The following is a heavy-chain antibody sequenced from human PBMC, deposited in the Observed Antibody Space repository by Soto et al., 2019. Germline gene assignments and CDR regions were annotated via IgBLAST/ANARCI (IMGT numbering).Heavy chain of an antibody. CDR3: ARSGPIPNWNDDPGHFDY. V-gene: IGHV4-39*01. CDR1: GGSISSSSYY. D-gene: IGHD1-20*01. CDR2: IYYSGST. J-gene: IGHJ4*02. Sequence: PSETLSLTCTVSGGSISSSSYYWGWIRQPPGKGLEWIGSIYYSGSTYYNPSLKSRVTISVDTSKNQFSLKLSSVTAADTAVYYCARSGPIPNWNDDPGHFDYWGQGTLVTVSS.